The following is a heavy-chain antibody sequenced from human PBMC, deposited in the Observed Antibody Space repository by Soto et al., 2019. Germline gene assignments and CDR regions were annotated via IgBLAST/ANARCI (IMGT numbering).Heavy chain of an antibody. CDR3: ARDLAEDRGFLEWLSREPYYYYYMDV. J-gene: IGHJ6*03. CDR2: ISAYNGNT. V-gene: IGHV1-18*01. Sequence: GASVKVSCKASGYTFTSYGISWVRQAPGQGLEWMGWISAYNGNTNYAQKLQGRVTMTTDTSTSTAYMELRSLRSDDTAVYYCARDLAEDRGFLEWLSREPYYYYYMDVWGKGTTVTVSS. D-gene: IGHD3-3*01. CDR1: GYTFTSYG.